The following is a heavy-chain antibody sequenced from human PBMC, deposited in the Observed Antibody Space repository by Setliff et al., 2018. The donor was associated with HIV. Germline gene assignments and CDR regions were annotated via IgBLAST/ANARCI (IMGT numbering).Heavy chain of an antibody. D-gene: IGHD6-19*01. Sequence: GGSLRLSCAASGFSVSSNYMSWVRQAPGKGLEWVSVINRGGNTYYADSVKGRFTISRDNSKNSLYLQMNSLRAEDTAVYYCARAVHSGWYYFDYWGQGTLVTVSS. CDR3: ARAVHSGWYYFDY. V-gene: IGHV3-66*01. J-gene: IGHJ4*02. CDR2: INRGGNT. CDR1: GFSVSSNY.